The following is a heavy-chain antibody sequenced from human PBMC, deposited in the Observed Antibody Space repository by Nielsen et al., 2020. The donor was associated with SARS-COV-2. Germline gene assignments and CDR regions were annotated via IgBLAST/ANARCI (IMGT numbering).Heavy chain of an antibody. CDR3: ARDTPDCSSTSCYEDWYYGMDV. J-gene: IGHJ6*02. D-gene: IGHD2-2*01. Sequence: GESLKISCAASGFTFSSYSMNWVRQAPGKGLEWVSSISSSGSTIYYADSVKGRFTISRDNAKNSLYLQMNSLRAEDTAVYYCARDTPDCSSTSCYEDWYYGMDVWGQGTTVTVSS. V-gene: IGHV3-21*04. CDR1: GFTFSSYS. CDR2: ISSSGSTI.